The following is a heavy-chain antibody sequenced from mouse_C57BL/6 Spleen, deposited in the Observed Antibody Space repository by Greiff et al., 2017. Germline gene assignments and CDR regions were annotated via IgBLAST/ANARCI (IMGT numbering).Heavy chain of an antibody. CDR3: ASPYYGSSAY. CDR1: GYTFTSYW. J-gene: IGHJ2*01. V-gene: IGHV1-64*01. Sequence: QVQLQQPGAELVKPGASVKLSCKASGYTFTSYWMHWVKQRPGQGLEWIGVIHPNSGSNNYNEKFKGKATFTVDKSSSTAYMQLSSLTSEDSAVYYCASPYYGSSAYWGQGTTLTVSS. CDR2: IHPNSGSN. D-gene: IGHD1-1*01.